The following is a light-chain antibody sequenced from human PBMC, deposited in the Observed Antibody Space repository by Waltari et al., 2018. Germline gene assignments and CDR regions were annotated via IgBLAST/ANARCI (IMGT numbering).Light chain of an antibody. CDR1: QSVLYSSNNKNY. Sequence: DIVMTQSPDSLAVSLGERATINCKSSQSVLYSSNNKNYLAWYQQQPGQPPKLLIYWASTRESGVPDRFSGSGSGTDFTLTISSLQAEDVAVYHCQQYYSIPLTFGQGTRLEIK. CDR3: QQYYSIPLT. J-gene: IGKJ5*01. V-gene: IGKV4-1*01. CDR2: WAS.